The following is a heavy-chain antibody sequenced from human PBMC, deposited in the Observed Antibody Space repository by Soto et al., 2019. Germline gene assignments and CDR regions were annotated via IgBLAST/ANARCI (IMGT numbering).Heavy chain of an antibody. J-gene: IGHJ3*02. Sequence: SETLSLTCTVSGGSISSYYWSWIRQPPGKGLEWIGYIYYSGSTNYNPSLKSRVTISVDKSKNQFSLKLSSVTAADTAVYYCAGDHSSGSKGAFDIWGQGTMVTVSS. CDR1: GGSISSYY. V-gene: IGHV4-59*01. CDR2: IYYSGST. CDR3: AGDHSSGSKGAFDI. D-gene: IGHD6-19*01.